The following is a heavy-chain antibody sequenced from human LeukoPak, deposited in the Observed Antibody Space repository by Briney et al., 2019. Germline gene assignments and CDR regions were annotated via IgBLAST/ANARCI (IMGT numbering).Heavy chain of an antibody. CDR2: INPNSGGT. J-gene: IGHJ4*02. Sequence: GASVKVSCKASGYTFTGCYMHWVRQAPGQGLEWMGWINPNSGGTNYAQKFQGRVTMTRDTSISTAYMELSRLRSDDTAVYYCAREDCSSTSCYFSDYWGQGTLVTVSS. CDR1: GYTFTGCY. D-gene: IGHD2-2*01. CDR3: AREDCSSTSCYFSDY. V-gene: IGHV1-2*02.